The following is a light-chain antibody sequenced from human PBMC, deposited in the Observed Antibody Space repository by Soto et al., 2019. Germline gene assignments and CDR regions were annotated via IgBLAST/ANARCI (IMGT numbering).Light chain of an antibody. CDR1: QTISRY. Sequence: DIQMTQSPSSLSASVGDRVNITCRASQTISRYLNWYQHKPGKPPKLLIYGTSNLQSGVPSRFSGSGSGTDFTLTISSLQPEDFATYYCQQTNSPPHSFGQGTKLEIK. V-gene: IGKV1-39*01. J-gene: IGKJ2*01. CDR2: GTS. CDR3: QQTNSPPHS.